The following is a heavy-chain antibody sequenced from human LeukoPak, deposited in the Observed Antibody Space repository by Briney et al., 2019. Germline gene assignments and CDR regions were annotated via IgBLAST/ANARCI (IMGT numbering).Heavy chain of an antibody. Sequence: SETLSLTCTVSGGSISSSTFYWGWIRQPPGKGLEWIGIISYSGSTYYNPSLKSRVTISVDTSKNQSSLKLSSVTAADTAVYYCARLDRGINAAHFDYWGQGTLVTVSS. CDR3: ARLDRGINAAHFDY. CDR1: GGSISSSTFY. V-gene: IGHV4-39*01. D-gene: IGHD6-25*01. CDR2: ISYSGST. J-gene: IGHJ4*02.